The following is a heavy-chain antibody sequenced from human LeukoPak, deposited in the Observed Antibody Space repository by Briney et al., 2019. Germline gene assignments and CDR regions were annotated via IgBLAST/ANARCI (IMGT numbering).Heavy chain of an antibody. CDR1: GFTFSDYY. Sequence: GGSLRLSCAGSGFTFSDYYMNWIRQAPGKGLEWVANINLDGSVKYYVASVKGRFTISRDNAKSSLYLQMNSLRAEDTAVYYCAREVPGGSSWFDYWGQGTLVTVSS. J-gene: IGHJ4*02. CDR3: AREVPGGSSWFDY. CDR2: INLDGSVK. V-gene: IGHV3-7*01. D-gene: IGHD6-13*01.